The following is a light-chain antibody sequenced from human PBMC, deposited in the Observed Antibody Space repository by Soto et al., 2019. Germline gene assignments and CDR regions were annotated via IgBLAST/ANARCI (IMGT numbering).Light chain of an antibody. V-gene: IGLV1-51*02. CDR1: SSNIGNNY. Sequence: QSALTQPPSVSAAPGQKVTISCSGSSSNIGNNYVSWYQQLPGTAPKLLIYENNKRPSGIPDRSSGSKSGTSATLGITGLQTGEEADYYCGTWDSSLSAFYVFGTGTKVTVL. CDR2: ENN. J-gene: IGLJ1*01. CDR3: GTWDSSLSAFYV.